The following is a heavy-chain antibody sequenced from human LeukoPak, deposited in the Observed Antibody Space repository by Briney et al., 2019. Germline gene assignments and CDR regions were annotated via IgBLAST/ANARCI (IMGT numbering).Heavy chain of an antibody. D-gene: IGHD2-2*01. CDR1: GGSISSGDYY. CDR2: IYYSGST. Sequence: PSQTLSLNCTVSGGSISSGDYYWNWIRQPPGTGLEWIGYIYYSGSTYYNTSLKSRVTISVDTSKNQFSLKLSSVTAADTAVYYCAREYQLLFLDYWGQGTLVTVSS. V-gene: IGHV4-30-4*08. J-gene: IGHJ4*02. CDR3: AREYQLLFLDY.